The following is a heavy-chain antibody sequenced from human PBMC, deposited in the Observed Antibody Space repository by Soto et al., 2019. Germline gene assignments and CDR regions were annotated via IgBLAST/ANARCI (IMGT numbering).Heavy chain of an antibody. CDR3: AKGAISSSWYEIIVYYFDY. Sequence: GGSLRLSCAASGFTFSSYAMSWVSQAPGKGLEWVSAISGSGGSTYYADSVKGRFTISRDNSKNTLYLQMNSLRAEDTAVYYCAKGAISSSWYEIIVYYFDYWGQGTLVTVSS. CDR1: GFTFSSYA. CDR2: ISGSGGST. D-gene: IGHD6-13*01. J-gene: IGHJ4*02. V-gene: IGHV3-23*01.